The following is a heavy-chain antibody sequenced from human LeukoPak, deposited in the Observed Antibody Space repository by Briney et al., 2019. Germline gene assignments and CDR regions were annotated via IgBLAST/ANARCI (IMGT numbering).Heavy chain of an antibody. V-gene: IGHV3-21*01. J-gene: IGHJ6*02. Sequence: GGSLRLSCAASGFTFSSYSMNWVRQAPGKGLEWVSSISSSSYIYYADSVKGRFTISRDNAKNSLYLQMNSLRAEDTAVYYCARGYFDWLLLNYYYYYGMDVWGQGTTVTVSS. CDR2: ISSSSYI. D-gene: IGHD3-9*01. CDR3: ARGYFDWLLLNYYYYYGMDV. CDR1: GFTFSSYS.